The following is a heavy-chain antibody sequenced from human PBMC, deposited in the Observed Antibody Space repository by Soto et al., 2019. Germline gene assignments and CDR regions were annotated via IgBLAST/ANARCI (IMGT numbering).Heavy chain of an antibody. CDR1: GYTFTSSG. J-gene: IGHJ4*02. D-gene: IGHD1-26*01. CDR2: ISTDNGNT. Sequence: GASVKVSCKASGYTFTSSGISWVRQAPGQGLEWMGWISTDNGNTKYAQHLQGRVSMTTDTSTSTAYMDLRSLRSDDTAVYYCARGVTRGSFPPFDLWGQGTLVTVSS. CDR3: ARGVTRGSFPPFDL. V-gene: IGHV1-18*01.